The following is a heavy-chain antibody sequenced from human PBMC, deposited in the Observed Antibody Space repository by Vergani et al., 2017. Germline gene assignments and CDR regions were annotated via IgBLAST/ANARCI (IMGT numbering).Heavy chain of an antibody. CDR2: TCYDGNNK. CDR3: ARDLRLLYNRFDP. V-gene: IGHV3-33*01. CDR1: GFTFNQYG. Sequence: QVQLVESGGGVVQPGRSLRLSCAASGFTFNQYGMHWVRQAPGNGLEGVAVTCYDGNNKQYADSVKGRFTISRDNSKSTMYLQMNSLRDEDTGVYYCARDLRLLYNRFDPWGQGTLVTVSS. J-gene: IGHJ5*02. D-gene: IGHD1-14*01.